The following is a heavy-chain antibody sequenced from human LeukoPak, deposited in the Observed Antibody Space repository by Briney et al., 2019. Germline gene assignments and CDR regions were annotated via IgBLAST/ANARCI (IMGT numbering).Heavy chain of an antibody. V-gene: IGHV3-9*01. CDR1: GFNFDDYD. J-gene: IGHJ4*02. CDR3: AKAEQWLVLEIRY. D-gene: IGHD6-19*01. CDR2: ISSNSGI. Sequence: GRSLRLSCAGSGFNFDDYDMHWVRHPPGKGLEWVSSISSNSGIAYADSVKGRFTISRDNSKNTLYLQMNSLRAEDTAVYYCAKAEQWLVLEIRYWGQGTLVTVSS.